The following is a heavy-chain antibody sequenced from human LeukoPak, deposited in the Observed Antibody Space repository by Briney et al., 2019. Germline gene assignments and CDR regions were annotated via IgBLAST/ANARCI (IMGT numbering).Heavy chain of an antibody. J-gene: IGHJ6*03. Sequence: PSETLSLTCTVSGGSISSYYWGWIRQPPGKGLEWIGNIYYSGSTYHNPSLKSRVTISVDTSNNQFSLKLSAVTAADTAVYYCASVRRGFGESSKYYSYYYMHVWGNGTTVTIAS. CDR3: ASVRRGFGESSKYYSYYYMHV. V-gene: IGHV4-39*01. D-gene: IGHD3-10*01. CDR2: IYYSGST. CDR1: GGSISSYY.